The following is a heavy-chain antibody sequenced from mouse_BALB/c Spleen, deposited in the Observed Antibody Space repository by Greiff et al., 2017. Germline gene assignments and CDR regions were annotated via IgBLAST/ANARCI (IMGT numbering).Heavy chain of an antibody. CDR1: GFNIKDTY. V-gene: IGHV14-3*02. CDR2: IDPANGNT. Sequence: VQLQQSGAELVKPGASVKLSCTASGFNIKDTYMHWVKQRPEQGLEWIGRIDPANGNTKYAPKFQGKVTITADTSSNTTYLQISSLTSEDTAVYYCASGLFYAMDYWGQGTSVTVSS. J-gene: IGHJ4*01. CDR3: ASGLFYAMDY.